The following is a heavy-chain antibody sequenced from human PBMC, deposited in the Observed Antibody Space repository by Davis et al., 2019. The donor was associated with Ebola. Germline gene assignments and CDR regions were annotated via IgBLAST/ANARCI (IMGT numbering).Heavy chain of an antibody. Sequence: GGSLRLSCAASGFTFSDYYMSWVRQAPGKGLEWVAVISYDGSNKYYADSVKGRFTISRDNSKNTLYLQMNSLRAEDTAVYYCAGGYSYAPAYYYYGMDVWGQGTTVTVSS. J-gene: IGHJ6*02. D-gene: IGHD5-18*01. V-gene: IGHV3-30*03. CDR1: GFTFSDYY. CDR2: ISYDGSNK. CDR3: AGGYSYAPAYYYYGMDV.